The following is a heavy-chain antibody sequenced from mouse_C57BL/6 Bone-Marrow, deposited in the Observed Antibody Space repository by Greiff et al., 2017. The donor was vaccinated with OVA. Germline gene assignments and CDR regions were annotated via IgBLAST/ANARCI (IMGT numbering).Heavy chain of an antibody. CDR1: GFTFTDYY. CDR2: IRNKANGYTT. Sequence: EVQVVESGGGLVQPGGSLSLSCAASGFTFTDYYMSWVRQPPGKALEWLGFIRNKANGYTTEYSASVKGRFTISRDNSQSILYLQMNALRAEDSATYYCARYSDYDRDYWGQGTTLTVSS. V-gene: IGHV7-3*01. CDR3: ARYSDYDRDY. D-gene: IGHD2-4*01. J-gene: IGHJ2*01.